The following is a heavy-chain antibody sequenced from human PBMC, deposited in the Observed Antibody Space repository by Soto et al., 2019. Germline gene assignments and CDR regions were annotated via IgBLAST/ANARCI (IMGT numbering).Heavy chain of an antibody. V-gene: IGHV3-30*18. J-gene: IGHJ4*02. CDR1: GLTFSNYG. CDR2: ISNEGRDE. D-gene: IGHD2-15*01. Sequence: QVHLVESGGGVVQPGRSLRLSCEVSGLTFSNYGMHWVRQAPGKGLEWVAVISNEGRDERYADSVKGRFTISRDNSKNTLYLQMSSRRAEDTAVYYCAKGCGTGSSCYILDYWGQGTLVTVSS. CDR3: AKGCGTGSSCYILDY.